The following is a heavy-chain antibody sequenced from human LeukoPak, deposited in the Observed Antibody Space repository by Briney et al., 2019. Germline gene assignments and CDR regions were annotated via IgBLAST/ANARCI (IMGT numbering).Heavy chain of an antibody. J-gene: IGHJ5*02. CDR1: GYTFTSYA. Sequence: ASVKVSCKASGYTFTSYAMHWVRKAPGQRLEWMGWINAGNGDTKYSQKFQGRVTITRDTSASTAYMELSSLRSEDTAVYYCARGRGYYYGSGSYFSHWFDPWGQGTLVTVSS. CDR3: ARGRGYYYGSGSYFSHWFDP. CDR2: INAGNGDT. D-gene: IGHD3-10*01. V-gene: IGHV1-3*01.